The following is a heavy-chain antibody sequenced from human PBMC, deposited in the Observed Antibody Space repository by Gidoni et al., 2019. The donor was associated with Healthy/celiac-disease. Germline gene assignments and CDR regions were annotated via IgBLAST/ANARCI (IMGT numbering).Heavy chain of an antibody. V-gene: IGHV4-39*07. J-gene: IGHJ4*02. CDR2: MYYSGSH. D-gene: IGHD3-3*01. CDR3: VRVSRDFGVLTID. Sequence: QLQLQESGPVLVKPSETLSLMCSVSGGPMTTSGHYWGWIRQPPGKGLAWIGSMYYSGSHYYSPSLESRVTISVDMSKSHFSLKLTSVTAADTAVYYCVRVSRDFGVLTIDWGQGTLVTVSS. CDR1: GGPMTTSGHY.